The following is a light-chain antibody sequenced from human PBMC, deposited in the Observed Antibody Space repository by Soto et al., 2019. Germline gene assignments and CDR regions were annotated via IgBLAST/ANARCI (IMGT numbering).Light chain of an antibody. CDR3: CSYTSIITTLL. CDR1: SGDIGGYNF. J-gene: IGLJ1*01. CDR2: DVA. V-gene: IGLV2-14*01. Sequence: QSVLTQPASVSGSPGQSITISCTGTSGDIGGYNFVSWYQQHPGKAAKLMIYDVANRPSGVSNRFSGSKSGNTASLTISGLQAEDEADYYCCSYTSIITTLLFGTGTKVTVL.